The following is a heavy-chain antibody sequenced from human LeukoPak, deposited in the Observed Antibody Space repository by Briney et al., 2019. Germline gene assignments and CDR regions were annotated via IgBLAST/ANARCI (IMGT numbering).Heavy chain of an antibody. V-gene: IGHV4-34*01. Sequence: SETLSLTCAVYGGSFSGYYWSWIRQPPGKGLEWIGEINHSGSTNYNPSLKSRVTISVDTSKNQFSLKLSSVTAADTAVYYCARQSPGEADWGQGTLVTVSS. CDR3: ARQSPGEAD. D-gene: IGHD2-21*01. CDR1: GGSFSGYY. J-gene: IGHJ4*02. CDR2: INHSGST.